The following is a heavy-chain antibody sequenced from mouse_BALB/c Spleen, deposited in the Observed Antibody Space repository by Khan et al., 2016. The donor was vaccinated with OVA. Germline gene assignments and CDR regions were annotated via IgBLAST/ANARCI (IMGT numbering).Heavy chain of an antibody. J-gene: IGHJ4*01. CDR1: GFSLTDYG. CDR3: AKGLWSYYFAVDY. CDR2: IWGGGST. D-gene: IGHD1-1*02. V-gene: IGHV2-6-5*01. Sequence: QVQLTESGPGLVAPSQRLSITCSVSGFSLTDYGVSWIRQPPGKGLEWLGVIWGGGSTYYNSVLESRMSISKDNSKSQVFLKMNSLQTDDTAMYYWAKGLWSYYFAVDYWGQGTSVTVSS.